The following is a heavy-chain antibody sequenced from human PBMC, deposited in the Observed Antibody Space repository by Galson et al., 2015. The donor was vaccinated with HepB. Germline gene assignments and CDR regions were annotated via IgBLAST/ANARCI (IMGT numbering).Heavy chain of an antibody. V-gene: IGHV7-4-1*02. CDR3: ARGYCSSTSCYWVAVGPTDFDY. J-gene: IGHJ4*02. Sequence: SVKVSCKASGYTFTSYAMNWVRQAPGQGLEWMGWINTNTGNPTYAPGFTGRFVFSLDTSVSTAYLQISSLKAEDTAVYYCARGYCSSTSCYWVAVGPTDFDYWGQGTLVTVSS. CDR2: INTNTGNP. D-gene: IGHD2-2*01. CDR1: GYTFTSYA.